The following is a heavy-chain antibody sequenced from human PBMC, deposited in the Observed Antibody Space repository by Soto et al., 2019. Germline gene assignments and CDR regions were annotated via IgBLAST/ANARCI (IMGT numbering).Heavy chain of an antibody. D-gene: IGHD3-10*01. CDR3: ASPSIYGSGSYYSYYYYGMDV. J-gene: IGHJ6*02. Sequence: QVQLQESGPGLVKPSQTLSLTCTVSGGSISSGGYYWSWIRQHPGKGLEWIGYIYYSGRTYYNPSLNSRVTISVDTSKNQFSLKLSSVTAADTAVYYCASPSIYGSGSYYSYYYYGMDVWGQGTTVTVSS. V-gene: IGHV4-31*03. CDR2: IYYSGRT. CDR1: GGSISSGGYY.